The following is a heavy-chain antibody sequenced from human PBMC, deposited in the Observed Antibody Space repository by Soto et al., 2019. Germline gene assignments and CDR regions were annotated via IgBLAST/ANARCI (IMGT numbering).Heavy chain of an antibody. CDR2: KSYDVSKK. Sequence: SLRLSCAASVFTFSSYAMHWVRQAPGKGLEGVAVKSYDVSKKYYTDSVKGQFTTSRDNSKKALYLQMNTLRAQHPPVYNGARDLCYDFWSGYWSYYYYGMDVWGQGTTVTVSS. V-gene: IGHV3-30-3*01. D-gene: IGHD3-3*01. J-gene: IGHJ6*02. CDR3: ARDLCYDFWSGYWSYYYYGMDV. CDR1: VFTFSSYA.